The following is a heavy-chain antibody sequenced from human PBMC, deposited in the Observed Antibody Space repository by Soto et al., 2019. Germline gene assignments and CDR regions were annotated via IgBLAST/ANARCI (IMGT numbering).Heavy chain of an antibody. Sequence: GGSLRLSCAASGFICSSYDMSWVRQAPGKGLEWVSTILVDGRTFYVDSVKGRFTISRDSSQNTVYLQMNSLTAGDTALYYCAKATPTGGGAFDFSGPATMVTLSS. J-gene: IGHJ3*01. CDR2: ILVDGRT. CDR3: AKATPTGGGAFDF. D-gene: IGHD2-8*02. V-gene: IGHV3-23*01. CDR1: GFICSSYD.